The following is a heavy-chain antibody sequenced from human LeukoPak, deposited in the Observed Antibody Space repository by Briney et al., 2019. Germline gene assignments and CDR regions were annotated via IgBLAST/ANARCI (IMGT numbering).Heavy chain of an antibody. CDR2: ISGSGDST. Sequence: GGSLRLSCAASGFTFSSYAMSWVRQAPGKGLEWVSVISGSGDSTHYADSVKGRFTISRDNSKNTVYLQMNSLRAEDTAVYYCAKGDYGSGSYYNAGVDYWGQGTLVTVSS. V-gene: IGHV3-23*01. D-gene: IGHD3-10*01. J-gene: IGHJ4*02. CDR3: AKGDYGSGSYYNAGVDY. CDR1: GFTFSSYA.